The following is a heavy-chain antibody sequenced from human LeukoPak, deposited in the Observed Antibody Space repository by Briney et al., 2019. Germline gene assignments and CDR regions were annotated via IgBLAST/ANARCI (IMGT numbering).Heavy chain of an antibody. CDR1: GGSISSSSYY. Sequence: SETLSLTCTVSGGSISSSSYYWGWIRQPPGKGLEWIGSIYYSGSTYYNPSLKSRVTISVDTSKNQFSLKLSSVTAADTAVYYCARVYCGGDCLWTPDPAHWYFDLWGRGTLVTVSS. CDR2: IYYSGST. CDR3: ARVYCGGDCLWTPDPAHWYFDL. D-gene: IGHD2-21*02. J-gene: IGHJ2*01. V-gene: IGHV4-39*07.